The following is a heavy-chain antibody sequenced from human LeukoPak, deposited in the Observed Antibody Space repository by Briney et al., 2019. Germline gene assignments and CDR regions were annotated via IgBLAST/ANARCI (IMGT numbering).Heavy chain of an antibody. CDR2: IPGGGGPT. V-gene: IGHV3-23*01. J-gene: IGHJ4*02. Sequence: PGGSLRLSCAAREFTFSSYAMSWVRQAPGKGLEWVSGIPGGGGPTFYADSVKGRFAISRDNSKNTLYLYMNSLRADDTAVYYCAKEGDERGTPYFDYWGQGTLVTVSS. CDR1: EFTFSSYA. CDR3: AKEGDERGTPYFDY.